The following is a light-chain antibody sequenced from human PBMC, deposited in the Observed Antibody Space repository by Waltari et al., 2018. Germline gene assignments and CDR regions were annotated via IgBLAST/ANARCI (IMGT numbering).Light chain of an antibody. J-gene: IGKJ5*01. CDR2: MGS. Sequence: DVVMTQSPLSLPVTPGEPASISCRSSQSLLASNGDNYLNWYLQKPGQSPQVLMYMGSYRASWVPDRFSGSGSGTDFTLKVSRVEAEDVGVYYCMQAAHAPITFGQGTRLELK. CDR1: QSLLASNGDNY. V-gene: IGKV2-28*01. CDR3: MQAAHAPIT.